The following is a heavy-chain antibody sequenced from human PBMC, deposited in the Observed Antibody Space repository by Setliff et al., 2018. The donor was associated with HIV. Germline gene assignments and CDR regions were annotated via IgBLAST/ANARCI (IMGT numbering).Heavy chain of an antibody. Sequence: ASVKVSCKVPGYALTELLMHWVRQAPGKGLEWMGGFDPEDGETIYAQKFQGRLTMTEDTSTDTAYMELSSLRSEDTAVYYCSRVGTLIDHPWDYFDFWGQGTLVTVSS. J-gene: IGHJ4*02. D-gene: IGHD3-22*01. CDR3: SRVGTLIDHPWDYFDF. V-gene: IGHV1-24*01. CDR1: GYALTELL. CDR2: FDPEDGET.